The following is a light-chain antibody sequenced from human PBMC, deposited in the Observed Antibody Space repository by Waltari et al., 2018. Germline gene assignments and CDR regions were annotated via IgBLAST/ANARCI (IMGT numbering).Light chain of an antibody. CDR1: ESVLYSSNNKNH. J-gene: IGKJ4*01. CDR2: WAS. CDR3: QQYYSTPLT. Sequence: DIVMTRSPESLAVSLGERATINCKSSESVLYSSNNKNHLAWYQQKPGQPPKLLLYWASTRKSGVPDRFSGSGSETDFTLTVTSLQAEDAAVYYCQQYYSTPLTFGGGTRVEI. V-gene: IGKV4-1*01.